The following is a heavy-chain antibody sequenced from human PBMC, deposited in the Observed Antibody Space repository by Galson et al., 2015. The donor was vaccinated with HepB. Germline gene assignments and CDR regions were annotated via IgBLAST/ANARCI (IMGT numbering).Heavy chain of an antibody. D-gene: IGHD1/OR15-1a*01. CDR3: VRNTSDRNGFDV. J-gene: IGHJ3*01. CDR1: GYTFTTYG. CDR2: ISGYTDDT. Sequence: SVKVSCKASGYTFTTYGISWVRQAPGQGLEWMGWISGYTDDTNYAQKFQGRVTMTTDTLTTTAYMELGSLKFDDTAVYYCVRNTSDRNGFDVWGQGTMVTVSS. V-gene: IGHV1-18*01.